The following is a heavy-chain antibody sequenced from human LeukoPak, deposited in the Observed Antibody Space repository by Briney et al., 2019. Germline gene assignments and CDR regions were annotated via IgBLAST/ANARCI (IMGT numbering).Heavy chain of an antibody. D-gene: IGHD1-26*01. CDR1: GGSISSGSYY. J-gene: IGHJ3*02. CDR2: IYTSGST. Sequence: SQTLSLTCTVSGGSISSGSYYWSWIRQPAGKGLEWIGRIYTSGSTNYNPSLKSRVTISVDMSKNQFSLKLSSVTAADTAVYYCAGSYRYAFDIWGQGTMVTVSS. V-gene: IGHV4-61*02. CDR3: AGSYRYAFDI.